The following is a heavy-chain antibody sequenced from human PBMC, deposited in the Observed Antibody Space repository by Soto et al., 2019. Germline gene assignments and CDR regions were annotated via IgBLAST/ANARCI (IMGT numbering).Heavy chain of an antibody. J-gene: IGHJ4*02. Sequence: PGGSLRLSCAASGFTFNTYWMHWVRQAPGKGLVWVSRINPDGRDTAYADSVKGRFTISRDNAKNTLYLHMISLRAEDTALYYCTSDPPGIGIDSWGQGTLVTVS. CDR3: TSDPPGIGIDS. CDR2: INPDGRDT. CDR1: GFTFNTYW. D-gene: IGHD1-1*01. V-gene: IGHV3-74*01.